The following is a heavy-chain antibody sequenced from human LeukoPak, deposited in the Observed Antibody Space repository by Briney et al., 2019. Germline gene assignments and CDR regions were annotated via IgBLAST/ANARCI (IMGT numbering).Heavy chain of an antibody. CDR2: IHYTGST. CDR3: ARAQFYYYGMDV. CDR1: GGSISTYY. J-gene: IGHJ6*02. Sequence: SETLSLTYSVAGGSISTYYWIWMRHPLGKVLEGIGYIHYTGSTNYNPSLKSRVTISLYTSENQFSLRLSSVTAADTAVYYCARAQFYYYGMDVWGQGTTVTVSS. V-gene: IGHV4-59*08. D-gene: IGHD5-24*01.